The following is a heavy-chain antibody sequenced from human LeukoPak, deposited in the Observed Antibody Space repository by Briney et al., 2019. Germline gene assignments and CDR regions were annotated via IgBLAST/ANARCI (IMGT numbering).Heavy chain of an antibody. CDR3: LRQRRRWGLGELFYKWFDP. V-gene: IGHV4-34*01. D-gene: IGHD3-10*01. Sequence: PSETLSLTCAVYGVSFSNYCRSWVRQPPGKGLEWIWAINISGSNNYNPSPKSRGAIIVKTYTNQFSLKLNSVTTADPAVYYYLRQRRRWGLGELFYKWFDPGEKETLVRVP. CDR1: GVSFSNYC. CDR2: INISGSN. J-gene: IGHJ5*02.